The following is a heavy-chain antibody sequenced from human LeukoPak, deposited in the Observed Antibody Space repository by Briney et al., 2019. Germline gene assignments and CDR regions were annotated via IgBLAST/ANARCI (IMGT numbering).Heavy chain of an antibody. J-gene: IGHJ4*02. Sequence: GASVKVSCKASGGIFSSYVMSWVRRAPGQGLEWMGGIIPIFGTPNYAQKFQGRVTITADESTSTAYMELSSLRFEDTAVYYCARGGGDILTGYPYYFDNWGRGTLVTVSS. CDR2: IIPIFGTP. V-gene: IGHV1-69*13. D-gene: IGHD3-9*01. CDR1: GGIFSSYV. CDR3: ARGGGDILTGYPYYFDN.